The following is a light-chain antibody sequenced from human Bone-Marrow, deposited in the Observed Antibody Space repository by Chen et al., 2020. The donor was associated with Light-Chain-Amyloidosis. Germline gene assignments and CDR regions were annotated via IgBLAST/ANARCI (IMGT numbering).Light chain of an antibody. Sequence: VLTQSPDTLSLSPGQRATLPCRASQSVSSNSLAWYQQIAGQAPRLLIYGALMRAAGIPDRFSGSGSGTDFTLTVGRLEPEDFAVYYCQQYGTSPYTFGQGTRLEIK. CDR3: QQYGTSPYT. CDR2: GAL. V-gene: IGKV3-20*01. J-gene: IGKJ2*01. CDR1: QSVSSNS.